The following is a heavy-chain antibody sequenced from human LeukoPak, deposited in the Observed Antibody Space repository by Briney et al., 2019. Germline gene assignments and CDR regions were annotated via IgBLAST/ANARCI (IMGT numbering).Heavy chain of an antibody. CDR1: GFTFSSYG. Sequence: GGSLRLSCAASGFTFSSYGMHWVRQAPGKGLEWVAVISYDGSNKYYADSVKGRFTISRDNSKNTLYLQMNSLRAEDTAVYYCAKTTTSPGTSYGLDYWGQGTLVTVSS. J-gene: IGHJ4*02. D-gene: IGHD4-17*01. V-gene: IGHV3-30*18. CDR3: AKTTTSPGTSYGLDY. CDR2: ISYDGSNK.